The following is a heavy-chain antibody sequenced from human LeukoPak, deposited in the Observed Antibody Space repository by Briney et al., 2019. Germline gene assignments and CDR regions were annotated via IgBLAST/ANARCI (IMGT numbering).Heavy chain of an antibody. CDR2: ISYDGSNK. Sequence: GRSLRLSCAASGFTFSSYAMHWVRQAPGKGLEWVAVISYDGSNKYYADSVKGRFTISRDNSKNTLYLQMNSLRAEDTAVYYCAKASNYYDSSGYYGKYYYYGMDVWGQGTTVTVSS. V-gene: IGHV3-30-3*01. CDR3: AKASNYYDSSGYYGKYYYYGMDV. J-gene: IGHJ6*02. D-gene: IGHD3-22*01. CDR1: GFTFSSYA.